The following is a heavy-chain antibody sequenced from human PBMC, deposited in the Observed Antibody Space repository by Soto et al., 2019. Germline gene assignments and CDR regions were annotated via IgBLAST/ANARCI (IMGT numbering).Heavy chain of an antibody. J-gene: IGHJ5*02. CDR1: GGTLTTYG. CDR3: AREVQRCSSTSCYIWFDP. V-gene: IGHV1-18*01. CDR2: ISAYNGTT. Sequence: ALVKVSCKASGGTLTTYGISWLRQAPGQGLEWMGWISAYNGTTNYAQKLQGRVTMTTDTSTSTAYMELRSLRSDDTAVYYCAREVQRCSSTSCYIWFDPCGQGTLVTVSS. D-gene: IGHD2-2*02.